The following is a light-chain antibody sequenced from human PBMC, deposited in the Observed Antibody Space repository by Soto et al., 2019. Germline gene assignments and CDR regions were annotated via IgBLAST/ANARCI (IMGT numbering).Light chain of an antibody. J-gene: IGLJ1*01. CDR3: SAYTISSSLV. CDR2: EVS. Sequence: QSVLTQPASVSGSPGQSITITCTGTSSDIGVYNYVSWYQQHPGKAPKLVICEVSNRPSGVSSRFSGSKSGNTASLTISGLRTEDEADYFCSAYTISSSLVFGTGTKLTVL. CDR1: SSDIGVYNY. V-gene: IGLV2-14*01.